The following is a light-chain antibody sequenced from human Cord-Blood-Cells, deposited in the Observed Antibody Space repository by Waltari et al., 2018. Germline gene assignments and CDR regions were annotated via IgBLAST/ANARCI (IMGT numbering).Light chain of an antibody. CDR2: RNN. V-gene: IGLV1-47*01. Sequence: QSVLTQPPSASGTPGQRVTISCSGSSSNIGSNYVYWYQQLPGTAPKLLIYRNNQRPSGGPDRFSGSKSGTSASLAISGLRSEDEADYYCAAWDDSLSGHYVFGTGTKVTVL. J-gene: IGLJ1*01. CDR1: SSNIGSNY. CDR3: AAWDDSLSGHYV.